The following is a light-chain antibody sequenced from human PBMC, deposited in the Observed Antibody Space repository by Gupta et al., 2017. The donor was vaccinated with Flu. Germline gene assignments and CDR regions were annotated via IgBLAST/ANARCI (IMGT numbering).Light chain of an antibody. V-gene: IGKV3-11*01. CDR1: QSVSSY. Sequence: EIVLTQSPATLSLSPGERATLSCRASQSVSSYLAWYQQKPGQAPRLLIYDASNSATGIPARFSGSGSGTDFTLTISSREPEDFAVYYCQQRSNWPPTFGQGTRLEIK. CDR2: DAS. CDR3: QQRSNWPPT. J-gene: IGKJ5*01.